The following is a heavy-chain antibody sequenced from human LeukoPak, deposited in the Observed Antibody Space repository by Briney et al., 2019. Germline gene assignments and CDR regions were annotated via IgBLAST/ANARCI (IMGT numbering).Heavy chain of an antibody. CDR3: ARGKGSSSEGGYYFDY. D-gene: IGHD6-6*01. CDR2: INTDGTST. CDR1: GFTFSSYW. J-gene: IGHJ4*02. V-gene: IGHV3-74*01. Sequence: QSGGSLRLSCVASGFTFSSYWMHWVRQAPGKGLVWVSRINTDGTSTTYADSVKGRFTISRDNAKNTLYLQMNSLRAEDTAVYYCARGKGSSSEGGYYFDYWGQGTLVTVSS.